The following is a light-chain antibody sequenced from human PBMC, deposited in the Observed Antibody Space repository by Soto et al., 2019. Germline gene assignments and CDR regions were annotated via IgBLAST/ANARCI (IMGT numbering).Light chain of an antibody. CDR2: EVN. Sequence: QPVLTQPASVSGSPGQSITISCTGTSSNVGSYKLVSWYQQHPGKAPKLMIFEVNKRPSGVSNRFSGSKSGNTASLTISGLKVEDEADYYCSSYISSSTFVVFGGGTKVTVL. CDR3: SSYISSSTFVV. CDR1: SSNVGSYKL. J-gene: IGLJ2*01. V-gene: IGLV2-14*02.